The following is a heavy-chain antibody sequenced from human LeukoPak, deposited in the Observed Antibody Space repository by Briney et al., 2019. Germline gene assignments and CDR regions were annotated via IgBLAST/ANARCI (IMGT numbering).Heavy chain of an antibody. J-gene: IGHJ4*02. CDR1: GGTFSSYA. D-gene: IGHD3-10*01. V-gene: IGHV1-18*01. CDR3: ARGPDYYGSGALDY. CDR2: ISVYNGNT. Sequence: ASVKVSCKASGGTFSSYAISWVRQAPGQGLEWMGWISVYNGNTNYAQKLQGRVTMTTDTSTSTAYMELRSLRSDDTAVYYCARGPDYYGSGALDYWGQGTLVTVSS.